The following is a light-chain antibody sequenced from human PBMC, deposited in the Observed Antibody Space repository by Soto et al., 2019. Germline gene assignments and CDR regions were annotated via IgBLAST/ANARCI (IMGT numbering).Light chain of an antibody. Sequence: DIQMTQSPSSLSASVEDRVIITCRASQSISNHLNWYQQKPGKAPKLLIYDASSLESGVPSRFSGSGSGTEFTLTISSLQPDDFATYYCQQYNSYSYTFGQGTKLEIK. V-gene: IGKV1-5*01. CDR2: DAS. CDR3: QQYNSYSYT. CDR1: QSISNH. J-gene: IGKJ2*01.